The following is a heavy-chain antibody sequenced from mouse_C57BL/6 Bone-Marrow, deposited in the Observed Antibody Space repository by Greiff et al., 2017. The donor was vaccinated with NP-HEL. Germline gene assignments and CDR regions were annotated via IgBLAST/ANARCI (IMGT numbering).Heavy chain of an antibody. V-gene: IGHV1-81*01. Sequence: VQLQQSGAELARPGASVKLSCKASGYTFTSYGISWVKQRTGQGLEGIGEIYPRSGNTYYNEKFKGKATLTADKSSSTAYMELRTLTSEDSAVYFCARWGYYGSSSDWGQGTTLTVSS. D-gene: IGHD1-1*01. CDR3: ARWGYYGSSSD. CDR2: IYPRSGNT. J-gene: IGHJ2*01. CDR1: GYTFTSYG.